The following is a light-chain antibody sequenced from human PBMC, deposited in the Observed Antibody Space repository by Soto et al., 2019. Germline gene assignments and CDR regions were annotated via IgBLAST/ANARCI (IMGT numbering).Light chain of an antibody. CDR2: AVT. V-gene: IGLV2-14*01. CDR1: ATDVGAYNY. J-gene: IGLJ2*01. CDR3: SSFTSSTPLL. Sequence: QSVLTQPASVSGSPGQSITISCTGTATDVGAYNYVSWYQQHPGRAPKLIIYAVTDRPSGVADRFSGSKSGDTASLTISGLQAEDEAHYYCSSFTSSTPLLFGGGTKVTVL.